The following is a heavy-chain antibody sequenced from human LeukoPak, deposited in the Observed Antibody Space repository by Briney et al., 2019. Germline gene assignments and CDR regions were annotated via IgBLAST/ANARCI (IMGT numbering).Heavy chain of an antibody. CDR2: IGTAGDT. J-gene: IGHJ4*02. CDR3: ARVSGGSGWFDY. D-gene: IGHD6-19*01. V-gene: IGHV3-13*01. Sequence: GGSLRLSCAASGFTFSSYDMHWVRQATGKGLEWVSAIGTAGDTYYPGSVKGRFTISRENAKNSLYLQMNSLRAGDTAVYYCARVSGGSGWFDYWGQGTLVTVSS. CDR1: GFTFSSYD.